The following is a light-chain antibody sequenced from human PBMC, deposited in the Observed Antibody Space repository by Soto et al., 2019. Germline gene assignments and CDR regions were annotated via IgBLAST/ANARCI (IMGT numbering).Light chain of an antibody. CDR1: SSDVGSFNY. J-gene: IGLJ1*01. CDR3: KSRTDSVTYV. CDR2: EVS. V-gene: IGLV2-14*01. Sequence: QSALAQPASVSGSPGQSITISCTGTSSDVGSFNYVSWYQQVPGKAPKLLIFEVSNRPSGVSNRFSGSKSGNTASLTISGLQAEDDADYYCKSRTDSVTYVFGTGTKLTVL.